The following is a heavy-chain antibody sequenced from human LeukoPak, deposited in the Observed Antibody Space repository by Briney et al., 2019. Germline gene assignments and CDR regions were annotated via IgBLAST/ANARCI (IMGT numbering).Heavy chain of an antibody. J-gene: IGHJ4*02. CDR1: GITFSNSA. CDR3: AKGDEKQQLITFFDY. D-gene: IGHD6-13*01. V-gene: IGHV3-23*01. CDR2: ITKSGDQT. Sequence: GGSLRLSCVPSGITFSNSALSWDRQAPGKGLEWVSTITKSGDQTYYADSVKGLFTISRDISKNTLYLQMNSLRAEDTAVYYCAKGDEKQQLITFFDYWGQGTLVTVSS.